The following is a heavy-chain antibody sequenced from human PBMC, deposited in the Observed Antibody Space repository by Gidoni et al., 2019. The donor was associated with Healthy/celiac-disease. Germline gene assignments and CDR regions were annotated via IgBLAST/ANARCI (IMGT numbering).Heavy chain of an antibody. CDR1: GGTLSSYG. Sequence: QVQLVESGGGVVQPGRSRRPSWAAAGGTLSSYGMHGVRQAPGKGLEWVAFIWYDGSNTYYAASVKGRFTISRDNSKNTLYLQMNSLRAEDTAVYYCARDRALRLNDAFDIWGQGTMVTVSS. CDR2: IWYDGSNT. V-gene: IGHV3-33*01. D-gene: IGHD3-3*01. J-gene: IGHJ3*02. CDR3: ARDRALRLNDAFDI.